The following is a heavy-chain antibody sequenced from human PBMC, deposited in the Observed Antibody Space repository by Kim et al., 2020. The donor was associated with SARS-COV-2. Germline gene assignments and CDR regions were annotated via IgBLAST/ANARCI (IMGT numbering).Heavy chain of an antibody. CDR1: GYTFTSYA. D-gene: IGHD4-17*01. J-gene: IGHJ5*02. CDR3: ARERRVTTVIINWFDP. CDR2: INAGNGNT. Sequence: ASVKVSCKASGYTFTSYAMHWVRQAPGQRLEWMGWINAGNGNTKYSQKFQGRVTITRDTSASTAYMELSSLRSEDTAVYYCARERRVTTVIINWFDPWGQGTLVTVSS. V-gene: IGHV1-3*01.